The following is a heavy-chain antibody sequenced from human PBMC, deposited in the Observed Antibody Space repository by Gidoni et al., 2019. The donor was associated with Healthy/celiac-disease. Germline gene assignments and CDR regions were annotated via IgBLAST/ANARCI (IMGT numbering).Heavy chain of an antibody. CDR2: IYYSGST. J-gene: IGHJ3*02. V-gene: IGHV4-59*01. Sequence: QVQLQESGPGLVKPSETLSLTCTVSGGSHSSYYWSWIRQPPGKGLEWIGYIYYSGSTNYNPSLKSRVTISVDTSKNQFSLKLSSGTAADTAVYYCARDGDRITEGAFDIWGQGTMVTVSS. D-gene: IGHD3-10*01. CDR1: GGSHSSYY. CDR3: ARDGDRITEGAFDI.